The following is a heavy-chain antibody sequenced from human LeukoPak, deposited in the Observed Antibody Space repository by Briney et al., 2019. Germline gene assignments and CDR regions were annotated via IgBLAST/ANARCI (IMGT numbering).Heavy chain of an antibody. CDR1: GGSISTYY. J-gene: IGHJ4*02. V-gene: IGHV4-59*01. CDR2: IYYSGST. D-gene: IGHD7-27*01. Sequence: SETLSLTCTVSGGSISTYYWSWIRQPPGKGLEWIGYIYYSGSTNYNPSLKSRVTISVDTSKNQFSLKLSSVTAADTAVYYCARERDNWGSAAYFDYWGQGTLVTVSS. CDR3: ARERDNWGSAAYFDY.